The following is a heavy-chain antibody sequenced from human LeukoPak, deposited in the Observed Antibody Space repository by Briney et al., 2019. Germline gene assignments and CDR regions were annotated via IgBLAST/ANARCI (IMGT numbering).Heavy chain of an antibody. CDR3: ARDTKHYFQYNWFDP. D-gene: IGHD2/OR15-2a*01. J-gene: IGHJ5*02. V-gene: IGHV4-38-2*02. CDR1: GYSISSGYY. Sequence: SETLSLTCTDSGYSISSGYYWGWIRQPPGKGLEWIGSIYHSGSTYYNPSLKSRVTISVDTSKNQFSLKLSSVTAADTAVYYCARDTKHYFQYNWFDPWGQGTLVTVSS. CDR2: IYHSGST.